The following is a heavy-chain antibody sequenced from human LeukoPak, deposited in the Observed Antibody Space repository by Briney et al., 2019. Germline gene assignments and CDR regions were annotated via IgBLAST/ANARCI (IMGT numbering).Heavy chain of an antibody. J-gene: IGHJ4*02. CDR3: AREGTAAGTFDY. V-gene: IGHV4-31*03. CDR2: IYYSGST. CDR1: VGSISSGGYY. Sequence: PSETLSLTRTVSVGSISSGGYYWSWIRQHPGKGLEWIGYIYYSGSTYYNPSLKSRVTISVDTSKNQFSLKLSSVTAADTAVYYCAREGTAAGTFDYWGQGTLVTVSS. D-gene: IGHD6-13*01.